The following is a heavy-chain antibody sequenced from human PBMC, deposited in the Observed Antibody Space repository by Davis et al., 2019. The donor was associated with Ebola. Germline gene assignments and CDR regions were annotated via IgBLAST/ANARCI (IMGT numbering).Heavy chain of an antibody. V-gene: IGHV4-31*03. CDR3: ARHGQRFLEWLLPQLLFDY. CDR2: IYYSGST. Sequence: MPSETLSLTCTVSGGSISSGGYYWSWIRQHPGKGLEWIGYIYYSGSTYYNPSLKSRVTISVDTSKNQFSLKLSSVTAADTAVYYCARHGQRFLEWLLPQLLFDYWGQGTLVTVSS. J-gene: IGHJ4*02. D-gene: IGHD3-3*01. CDR1: GGSISSGGYY.